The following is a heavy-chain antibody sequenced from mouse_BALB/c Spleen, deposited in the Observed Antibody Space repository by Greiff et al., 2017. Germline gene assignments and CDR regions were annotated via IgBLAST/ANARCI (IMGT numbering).Heavy chain of an antibody. Sequence: EVKVVESGGGLVQPGGSRKLSCAASGFTFSDSGMAWVRQAPGKGPEWVAFISNLAYSIYSADTVTGRFTISRENAKNTLYLEMSSLRSEETAMYYCARDGYYGNSPAWFAYWGQGTLVTVSA. CDR2: ISNLAYSI. V-gene: IGHV5-15*02. D-gene: IGHD1-1*01. CDR1: GFTFSDSG. CDR3: ARDGYYGNSPAWFAY. J-gene: IGHJ3*01.